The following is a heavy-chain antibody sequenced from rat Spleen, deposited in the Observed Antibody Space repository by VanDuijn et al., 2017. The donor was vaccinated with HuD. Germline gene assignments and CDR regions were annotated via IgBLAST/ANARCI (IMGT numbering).Heavy chain of an antibody. J-gene: IGHJ2*01. CDR1: GFTFSDYY. CDR2: ITNTGGST. Sequence: EVQLVESGGGLVQPGRSLKLSCAASGFTFSDYYMAWVRQAPTKGLEWVASITNTGGSTYYPDSVKGRFTISRDNAKSTLYLQMNSLRSEDTATYYCTRDRILRSTGFDSWGQGVMVTVSS. D-gene: IGHD1-6*01. CDR3: TRDRILRSTGFDS. V-gene: IGHV5S23*01.